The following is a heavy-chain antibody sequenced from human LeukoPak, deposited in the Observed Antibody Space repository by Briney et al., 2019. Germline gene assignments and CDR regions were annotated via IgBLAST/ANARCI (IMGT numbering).Heavy chain of an antibody. CDR2: INPNSGGT. J-gene: IGHJ3*02. CDR1: GYTFTGYY. Sequence: ASVKVSCKASGYTFTGYYMHWVRQAPGQGLEWMGWINPNSGGTNYAQKFQGRVTMTRDMSTSTVYMELSSLRSEDTAVYYCARDPLKVGATTRDAFDIWGQGTMVTVSS. V-gene: IGHV1-2*02. CDR3: ARDPLKVGATTRDAFDI. D-gene: IGHD1-26*01.